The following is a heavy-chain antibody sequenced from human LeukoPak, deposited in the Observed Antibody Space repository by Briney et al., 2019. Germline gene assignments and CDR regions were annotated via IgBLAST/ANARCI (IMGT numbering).Heavy chain of an antibody. Sequence: GGSLRLSCAASGFAFSRYSMNWVRQAPGKGLEWVSSITTGSSYIYYADSVKGRFTISRDNAKNSLYLQMNSLRAEDTAVYYCARDFAEMATSSWGQGTLVTVSS. CDR3: ARDFAEMATSS. CDR2: ITTGSSYI. J-gene: IGHJ4*02. CDR1: GFAFSRYS. V-gene: IGHV3-21*06. D-gene: IGHD5-24*01.